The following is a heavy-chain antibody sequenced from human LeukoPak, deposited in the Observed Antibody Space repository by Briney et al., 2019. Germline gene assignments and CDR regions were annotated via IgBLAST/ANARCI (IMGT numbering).Heavy chain of an antibody. J-gene: IGHJ4*02. CDR3: ARAGSHWHYVY. CDR2: IKQDGSEK. Sequence: PGGSLRLSCAASGFTFSSYWMTWVRQAPGKGLEWVASIKQDGSEKYYVDSVKGRFTISRDNAKKSLYLQMNSLRADDTAVYYCARAGSHWHYVYWGQGTVVTVSS. CDR1: GFTFSSYW. V-gene: IGHV3-7*01. D-gene: IGHD3-10*01.